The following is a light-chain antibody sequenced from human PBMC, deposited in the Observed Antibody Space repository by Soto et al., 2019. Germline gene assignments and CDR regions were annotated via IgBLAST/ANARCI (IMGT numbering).Light chain of an antibody. J-gene: IGLJ1*01. CDR2: DVS. CDR3: CSYTTSNTRQIV. Sequence: LTQPASVSGSPGQSITISCTGTSSDVGGYNYVSWYQQHPGKAPKFMIYDVSTRPSGVSNRFSGSKSGNTASLTISGLQAEDEADYYCCSYTTSNTRQIVFGTGTKVTVL. CDR1: SSDVGGYNY. V-gene: IGLV2-14*03.